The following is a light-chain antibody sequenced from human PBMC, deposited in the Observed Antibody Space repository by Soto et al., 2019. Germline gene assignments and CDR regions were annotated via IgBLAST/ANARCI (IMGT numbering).Light chain of an antibody. CDR3: QQYNSYSPWT. CDR2: DAS. V-gene: IGKV1-5*01. CDR1: QSVNKW. J-gene: IGKJ1*01. Sequence: DIQIIQSPSPLSASVLDRVTTTFRSSQSVNKWLAWFQQKPAKVPKLLIFDASTLQTGVPSRFGGGGSGTEFTLTISGLQPDDFATYYCQQYNSYSPWTFGPGTKVDI.